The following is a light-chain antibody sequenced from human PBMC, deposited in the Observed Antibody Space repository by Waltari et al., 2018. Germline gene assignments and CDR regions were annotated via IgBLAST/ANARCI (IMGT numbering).Light chain of an antibody. J-gene: IGKJ4*01. Sequence: DIQMTQSPPSLSASVGDTVTITCQASQDISHYLNWYQHRAGKAPTLVIYDAFTLETGFPSRFSGGVGGGGFGTDFTLTISSLQPEDTATYYCQQFENLPLTFGGGTKVQIK. CDR3: QQFENLPLT. CDR2: DAF. CDR1: QDISHY. V-gene: IGKV1-33*01.